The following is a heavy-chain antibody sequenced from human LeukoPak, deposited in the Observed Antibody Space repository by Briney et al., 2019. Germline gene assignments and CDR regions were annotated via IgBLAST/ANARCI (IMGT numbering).Heavy chain of an antibody. CDR2: ISESGGGT. V-gene: IGHV3-23*01. CDR3: AKEAIRISMVSQH. Sequence: GGSLRLSCAASGFIFSSYAMSWVRQPPGKGLEWVSSISESGGGTYYADSVKGRLTISRDNSKNTLYLQMSSLRAEDTAVYYCAKEAIRISMVSQHWGQGTLVTVSS. J-gene: IGHJ1*01. D-gene: IGHD3-3*02. CDR1: GFIFSSYA.